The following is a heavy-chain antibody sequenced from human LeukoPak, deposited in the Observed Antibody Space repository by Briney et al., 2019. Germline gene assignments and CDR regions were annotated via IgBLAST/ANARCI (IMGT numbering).Heavy chain of an antibody. V-gene: IGHV3-64*01. J-gene: IGHJ4*02. CDR3: ARGYGDFKYYFDY. CDR1: GFTFSSCA. D-gene: IGHD4-17*01. CDR2: ISSNGGST. Sequence: GGSLRLSCAASGFTFSSCAMHWVRQAPGKGLEYVSAISSNGGSTYYANSVKGRFTIPRDNSKNTLYLQMGSLRAEDMAVYYCARGYGDFKYYFDYWGQETLVTVSS.